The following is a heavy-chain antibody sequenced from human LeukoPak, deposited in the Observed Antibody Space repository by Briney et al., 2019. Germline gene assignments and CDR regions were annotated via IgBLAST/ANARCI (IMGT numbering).Heavy chain of an antibody. D-gene: IGHD2-2*01. CDR3: AASVVVPAPFDY. J-gene: IGHJ4*02. Sequence: GGSLRLSCAASGFTFSSYGMHWVRQAPGKGLEWVAFIRYDGSNKYYADSVKGRFTISRDNSKNTLYLQMNSLRAEDTAVYYCAASVVVPAPFDYWGQGTLVTVSS. V-gene: IGHV3-30*02. CDR2: IRYDGSNK. CDR1: GFTFSSYG.